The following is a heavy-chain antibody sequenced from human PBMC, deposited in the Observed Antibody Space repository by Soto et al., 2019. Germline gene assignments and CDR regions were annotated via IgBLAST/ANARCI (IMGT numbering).Heavy chain of an antibody. CDR2: INSDGSST. Sequence: PGGSLRLSCAASGFTFSSYWMHWVRQAPGEGLVWVSRINSDGSSTSYADSVKGRFTISRDNAKNTLYLQMNSLRAEDTAVYYCARDGYYYDSSGYYYPGYFDYGGQGNLVTVS. V-gene: IGHV3-74*01. CDR3: ARDGYYYDSSGYYYPGYFDY. CDR1: GFTFSSYW. J-gene: IGHJ4*02. D-gene: IGHD3-22*01.